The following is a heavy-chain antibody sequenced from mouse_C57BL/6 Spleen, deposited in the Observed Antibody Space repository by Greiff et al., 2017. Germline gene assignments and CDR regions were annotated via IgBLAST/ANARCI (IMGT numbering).Heavy chain of an antibody. CDR2: ILPGSGST. D-gene: IGHD1-1*01. CDR3: AREGTTVVAPKLLRYFDV. V-gene: IGHV1-9*01. CDR1: GYTFTGYW. Sequence: SGAELMKPGASVKLSCKATGYTFTGYWIEWVKQRPGHGLEWIGEILPGSGSTNHTEKFKGKATLTADTSSNTADMQVNSLTTEDSAIDYCAREGTTVVAPKLLRYFDVWSTWTTVTVSS. J-gene: IGHJ1*03.